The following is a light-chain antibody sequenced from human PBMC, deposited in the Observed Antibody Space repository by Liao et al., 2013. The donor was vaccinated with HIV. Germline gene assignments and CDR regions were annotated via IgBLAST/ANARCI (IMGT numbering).Light chain of an antibody. V-gene: IGLV3-21*01. J-gene: IGLJ3*02. CDR2: YDG. Sequence: SYELTQPPSVSVAPGKTARITCGGNNIGSKTVHWYQQRPGPAPVLVIYYDGDRPSGIPERFSGSNSGNTATLTISGTQAMDEADYYCQAWDSSTAWVFGGGTKLTV. CDR1: NIGSKT. CDR3: QAWDSSTAWV.